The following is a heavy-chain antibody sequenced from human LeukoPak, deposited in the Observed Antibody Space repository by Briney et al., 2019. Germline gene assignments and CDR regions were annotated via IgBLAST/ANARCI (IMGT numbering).Heavy chain of an antibody. D-gene: IGHD3-22*01. J-gene: IGHJ3*02. CDR2: ISWNSGSI. Sequence: GRSLRLSCAASGFTFDDYAMHWVRQAPGKGLEWVSGISWNSGSIGYADSVKGRFTISRDNAKNSLYLQMNSLRAEDTALYYCAKAGSYYYDSSGYLLDAFDIWGQGTMVTVSS. CDR1: GFTFDDYA. CDR3: AKAGSYYYDSSGYLLDAFDI. V-gene: IGHV3-9*01.